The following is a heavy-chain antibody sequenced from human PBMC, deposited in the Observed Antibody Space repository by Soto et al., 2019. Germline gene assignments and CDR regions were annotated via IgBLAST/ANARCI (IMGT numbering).Heavy chain of an antibody. CDR3: ASPRGLNYYDSRGGMDV. CDR2: IDPSDSYT. Sequence: GESLKISCKGSGYSFTSYWISWVRQMPGKGLEWMGRIDPSDSYTNYSPSFQGHVTISADKSISTAYLQWSSLKASDTAMYYCASPRGLNYYDSRGGMDVWGQGTTVTVSS. J-gene: IGHJ6*02. CDR1: GYSFTSYW. D-gene: IGHD3-22*01. V-gene: IGHV5-10-1*01.